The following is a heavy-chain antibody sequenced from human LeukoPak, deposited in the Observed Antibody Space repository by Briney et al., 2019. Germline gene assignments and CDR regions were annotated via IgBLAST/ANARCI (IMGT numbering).Heavy chain of an antibody. CDR3: ARGAGAYNYYAMDV. V-gene: IGHV3-66*01. Sequence: GGSLRLSCAASGFTVSSNDMNWVRQAPGKGLEWVSVIYSGGSTFSVDSVKGRFTISRDNSKNTLYPQMNSLRAEDTALYYCARGAGAYNYYAMDVWGQGTTVTVSS. D-gene: IGHD6-19*01. CDR1: GFTVSSND. J-gene: IGHJ6*02. CDR2: IYSGGST.